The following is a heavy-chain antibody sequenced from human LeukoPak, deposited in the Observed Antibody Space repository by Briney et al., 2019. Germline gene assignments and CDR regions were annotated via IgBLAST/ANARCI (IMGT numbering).Heavy chain of an antibody. V-gene: IGHV1-18*01. J-gene: IGHJ4*02. CDR2: ISAYNGNT. CDR1: GYTFTSYG. Sequence: GASVKISCKASGYTFTSYGISWGRQPPGQGLEWMGWISAYNGNTNYAQKLQGRVTMTTDTSTSTAYMELRSLRSDDTAVYYCARERTYYDDSSGYYHQYYFDYWGQGTLVTVSS. CDR3: ARERTYYDDSSGYYHQYYFDY. D-gene: IGHD3-22*01.